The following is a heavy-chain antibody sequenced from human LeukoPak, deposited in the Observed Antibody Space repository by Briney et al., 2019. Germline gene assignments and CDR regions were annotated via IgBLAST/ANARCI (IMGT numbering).Heavy chain of an antibody. V-gene: IGHV4-59*01. CDR1: GASISSYY. D-gene: IGHD3-9*01. J-gene: IGHJ4*02. CDR2: IYYRGST. Sequence: SETLSLTCTVPGASISSYYWSWIRQPPGKALARIGYIYYRGSTNYNPSLKSRVTISVDTSKNQFSLKLSSVTAADTAVYYCARGIDYDILTPFDYWGQGTLVTVSS. CDR3: ARGIDYDILTPFDY.